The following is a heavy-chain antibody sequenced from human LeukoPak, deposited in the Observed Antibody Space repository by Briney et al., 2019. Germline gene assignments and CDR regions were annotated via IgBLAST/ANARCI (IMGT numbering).Heavy chain of an antibody. CDR2: MYRGGGT. J-gene: IGHJ4*02. Sequence: GGSLRLSCAASGFTFSDHYMDWVRQAPGKGLEWVSVMYRGGGTYYADSVRGRFTVSRDNSKNTMYLQMNSLRAEDTAVYYCACSYDSSGYYYGYWGQGTLVTVSS. CDR3: ACSYDSSGYYYGY. V-gene: IGHV3-66*01. D-gene: IGHD3-22*01. CDR1: GFTFSDHY.